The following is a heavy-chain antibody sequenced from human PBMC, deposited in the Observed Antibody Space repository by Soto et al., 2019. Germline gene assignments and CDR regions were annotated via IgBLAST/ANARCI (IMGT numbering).Heavy chain of an antibody. D-gene: IGHD3-3*01. V-gene: IGHV3-73*02. Sequence: EVQLVESGGGLVQPGGSLKLSCAASGFIFSDSALHWVRQASGKGLEWVGRIRRKANNYATTYAASVEGRFAISRDDSTRTAQLQMNSLKTEDTALYYCTRRIDVWSGYHRYYLGYWCQGPLVTVAA. J-gene: IGHJ4*02. CDR1: GFIFSDSA. CDR3: TRRIDVWSGYHRYYLGY. CDR2: IRRKANNYAT.